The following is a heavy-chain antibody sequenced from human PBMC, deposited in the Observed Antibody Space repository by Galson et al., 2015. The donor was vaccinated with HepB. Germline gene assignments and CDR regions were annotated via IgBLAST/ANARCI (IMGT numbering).Heavy chain of an antibody. CDR1: GGTFSTYT. V-gene: IGHV1-69*13. D-gene: IGHD6-13*01. CDR3: AREGLAAPTNPVDY. Sequence: SVKVSCKASGGTFSTYTISWVRQAPGQGLEWMGGITPIFGTPNYVQKFQGRLTITADESTSTAYMELSSLRSEDTAVYYCAREGLAAPTNPVDYWGQGTQVTVSS. CDR2: ITPIFGTP. J-gene: IGHJ4*02.